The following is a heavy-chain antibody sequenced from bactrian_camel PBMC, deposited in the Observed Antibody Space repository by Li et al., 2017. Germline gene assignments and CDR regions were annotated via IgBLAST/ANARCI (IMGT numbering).Heavy chain of an antibody. V-gene: IGHV3S53*01. J-gene: IGHJ4*01. CDR3: AADPKVPPYDFEY. Sequence: VQLVESGGGSVQAGGSLRLSCVTSVNMSRACMGWLRQAPGKVREGVASIDGDGTTHYVSDVKGRFTLSRDVAKNTLTLQMNSLKPEDTAMYYCAADPKVPPYDFEYWGQGTQVTVS. CDR2: IDGDGTT. CDR1: VNMSRAC.